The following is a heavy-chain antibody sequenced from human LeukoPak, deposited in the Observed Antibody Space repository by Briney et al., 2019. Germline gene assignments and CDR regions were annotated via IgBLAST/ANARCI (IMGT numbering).Heavy chain of an antibody. J-gene: IGHJ4*02. Sequence: AGRSLGLSCAASGFTFSSYGMHWVRQAPGKGLEWVAVISYDGSNKYYADSVKGRFTISRDSSKNTLYLQMNSLRVEDTAVYYCARVPGYSWGQGTLVTVSS. D-gene: IGHD6-13*01. CDR1: GFTFSSYG. CDR2: ISYDGSNK. CDR3: ARVPGYS. V-gene: IGHV3-30*03.